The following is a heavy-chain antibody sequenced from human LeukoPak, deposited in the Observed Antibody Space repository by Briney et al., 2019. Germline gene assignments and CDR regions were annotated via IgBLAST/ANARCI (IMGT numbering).Heavy chain of an antibody. J-gene: IGHJ5*02. D-gene: IGHD2-21*02. Sequence: SVKVSCKASGYTFTSYGISWVRQAPGQGLEWMGGIIPIFGTANYAQKFQGRVTITTDESTSTAYMELSSLRSEDTAVYYCARACGGDCYLENWFDPWGQGTLVTVSS. CDR2: IIPIFGTA. V-gene: IGHV1-69*05. CDR3: ARACGGDCYLENWFDP. CDR1: GYTFTSYG.